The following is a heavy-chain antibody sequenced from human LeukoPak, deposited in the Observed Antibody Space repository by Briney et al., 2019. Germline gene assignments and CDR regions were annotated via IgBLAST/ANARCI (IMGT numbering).Heavy chain of an antibody. D-gene: IGHD2-2*01. CDR3: ARDHCSSTSCYGAHYYYGMDV. CDR1: GGSISSGGYY. V-gene: IGHV4-31*03. J-gene: IGHJ6*02. CDR2: IYYSGST. Sequence: PSQTLSLTCTASGGSISSGGYYWSWIRQHPGKGLEWIGYIYYSGSTYYNPSLKSRVTISVDTSKNQSSLKLSSVTAADTAVYYCARDHCSSTSCYGAHYYYGMDVWGQGTTVTVSS.